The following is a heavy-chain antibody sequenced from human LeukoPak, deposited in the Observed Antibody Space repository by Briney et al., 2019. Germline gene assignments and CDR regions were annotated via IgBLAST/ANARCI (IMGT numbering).Heavy chain of an antibody. CDR2: IYSDGSRT. Sequence: GGSLRLSCAASGFTFSSYWMHWVRQAPGKGLVWVSRIYSDGSRTTYADSVKGRFTISGDNAKNTLYLQMNSLRAEDTAVYYCARSGRGGAFDIWGHGTMVTVSS. V-gene: IGHV3-74*01. CDR3: ARSGRGGAFDI. J-gene: IGHJ3*02. D-gene: IGHD1-26*01. CDR1: GFTFSSYW.